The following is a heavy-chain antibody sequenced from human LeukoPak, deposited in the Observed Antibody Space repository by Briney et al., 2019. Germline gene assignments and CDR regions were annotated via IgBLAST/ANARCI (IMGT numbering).Heavy chain of an antibody. D-gene: IGHD6-13*01. CDR2: ISGSGGST. CDR1: GFTFSSYA. CDR3: ARDRIAAAGEFDY. V-gene: IGHV3-23*01. J-gene: IGHJ4*02. Sequence: GGSLRLSCAASGFTFSSYAMSWVRQAPGKGLEWVSAISGSGGSTYYADSVKGRFTISRDNAKNTLYLQMNSLRAEDTAVYYCARDRIAAAGEFDYWGQGTLVTVSS.